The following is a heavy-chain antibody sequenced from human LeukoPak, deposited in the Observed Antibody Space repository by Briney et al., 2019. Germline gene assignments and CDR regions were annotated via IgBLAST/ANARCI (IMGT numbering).Heavy chain of an antibody. CDR3: AIESMGELRFLFEN. CDR1: GYTFTGYY. V-gene: IGHV1-2*02. D-gene: IGHD5-12*01. J-gene: IGHJ4*02. Sequence: ASVKVSCKASGYTFTGYYMHWVRQAPGQGLEWMGWINPNSGGTKYAQNFQGRVTMTRDTSISTAYMELSSLTSDDTAFYYCAIESMGELRFLFENWGQGTLVTVSS. CDR2: INPNSGGT.